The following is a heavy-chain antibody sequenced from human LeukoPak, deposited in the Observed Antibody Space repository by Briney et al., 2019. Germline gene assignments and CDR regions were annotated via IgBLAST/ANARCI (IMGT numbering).Heavy chain of an antibody. J-gene: IGHJ5*02. CDR3: ARDSSGWYDH. Sequence: AGGSLRLSCAASGFTFSSYVMSWVRQAPGKGLEWVSSISNSGGSTYYADSVKGRFTISRDNAKNSLYLQMNSLRAEDTAVYYCARDSSGWYDHWGQGTLVTVSS. D-gene: IGHD6-19*01. CDR2: ISNSGGST. V-gene: IGHV3-23*01. CDR1: GFTFSSYV.